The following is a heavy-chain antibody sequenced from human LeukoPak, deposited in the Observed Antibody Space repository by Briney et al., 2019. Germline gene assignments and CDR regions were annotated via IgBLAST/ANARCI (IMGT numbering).Heavy chain of an antibody. CDR1: GFTFSNYD. CDR2: ISASDDST. J-gene: IGHJ4*02. Sequence: GGSLRLSCAASGFTFSNYDMNWVRQAPGKGLEWVSTISASDDSTYYADSVKGRFTISRDKSTNTLYLRMNSLRAEDTAVYYCTKRLVRHFDYWGQGTLVTVSS. V-gene: IGHV3-23*01. CDR3: TKRLVRHFDY. D-gene: IGHD6-19*01.